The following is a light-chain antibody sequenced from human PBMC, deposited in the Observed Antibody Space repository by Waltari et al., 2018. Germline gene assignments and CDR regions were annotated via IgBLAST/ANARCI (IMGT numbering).Light chain of an antibody. J-gene: IGKJ2*01. CDR2: AAS. V-gene: IGKV1-39*01. CDR1: QSISSY. Sequence: DIQMTQSPSSLSASVGDGVTISCRASQSISSYLYWYQQRPGTAPRLLIYAASSLQSGVPSRFRGSGFATDFTLTITSLQPEDFATYYCQQSYSTPRTFGQGTKLEIK. CDR3: QQSYSTPRT.